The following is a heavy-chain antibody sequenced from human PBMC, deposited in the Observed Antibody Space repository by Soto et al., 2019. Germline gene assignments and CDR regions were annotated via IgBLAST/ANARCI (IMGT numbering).Heavy chain of an antibody. D-gene: IGHD5-18*01. V-gene: IGHV3-15*01. J-gene: IGHJ4*02. CDR2: IKSKTDGGTT. Sequence: PRGSLRLSCAASGFTFSNAWMSWVRQAPGKGLEWVGRIKSKTDGGTTDYAAPVKGRFTISRDDSKNTLYLQMNSLKTEDTAVYYCSYGYSGYFDYWGQGTLVTVSS. CDR1: GFTFSNAW. CDR3: SYGYSGYFDY.